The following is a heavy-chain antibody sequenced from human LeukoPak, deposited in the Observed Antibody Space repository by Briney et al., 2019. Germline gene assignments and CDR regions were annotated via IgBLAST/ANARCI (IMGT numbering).Heavy chain of an antibody. Sequence: SETLSLTCAVYGGSFSGYYWSWIRQPPGKGLEWIGEINHSGSTNYNPSLKSRVTISVDTSKNQFSLKLSSVTAADTAVYYCARGYSGYDKMGFGYWGQGTLVTVSS. CDR3: ARGYSGYDKMGFGY. CDR1: GGSFSGYY. CDR2: INHSGST. J-gene: IGHJ4*02. D-gene: IGHD5-12*01. V-gene: IGHV4-34*01.